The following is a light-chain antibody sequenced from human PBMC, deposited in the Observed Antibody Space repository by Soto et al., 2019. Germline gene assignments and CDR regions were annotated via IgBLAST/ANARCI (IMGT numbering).Light chain of an antibody. V-gene: IGKV3-20*01. CDR1: QTVTRYC. CDR3: QRIGS. Sequence: ETATISCRARQTVTRYCLAWYKQKHGQTPRLLIYGASHRASGIPDRFSGSGSGTEFTLTISRLDLEDFAVYYCQRIGSFGGGTKVDI. CDR2: GAS. J-gene: IGKJ4*01.